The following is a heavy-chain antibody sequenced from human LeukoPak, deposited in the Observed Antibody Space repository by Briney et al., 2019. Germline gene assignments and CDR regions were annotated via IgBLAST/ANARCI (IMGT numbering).Heavy chain of an antibody. CDR2: IYYSGST. J-gene: IGHJ6*02. CDR1: GGSISSGGYY. D-gene: IGHD5-18*01. V-gene: IGHV4-31*03. Sequence: SETLSLTCTVSGGSISSGGYYWSWIRQHPGKGLEWIGYIYYSGSTYYNPSLKSRVTISVDTSKNQSSLKLGSVTAADTAVYYCARDRRLSYGYLSGPYYRNYGMDVWGQGTTVTVSS. CDR3: ARDRRLSYGYLSGPYYRNYGMDV.